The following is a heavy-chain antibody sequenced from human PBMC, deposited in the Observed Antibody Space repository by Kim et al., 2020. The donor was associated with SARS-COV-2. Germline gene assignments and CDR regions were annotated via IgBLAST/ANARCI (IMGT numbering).Heavy chain of an antibody. CDR3: ARGMGGLMVFDY. V-gene: IGHV4-38-2*02. CDR2: IYHSGST. J-gene: IGHJ4*02. CDR1: GYSISSGYY. Sequence: SETLSLTCTVSGYSISSGYYWGWIRQPPGKGLEWIGSIYHSGSTYYNPSLKSRVTISVDTSKNQFSLKLSSVTAADTAVYYCARGMGGLMVFDYWGQGTLVTVSS. D-gene: IGHD2-15*01.